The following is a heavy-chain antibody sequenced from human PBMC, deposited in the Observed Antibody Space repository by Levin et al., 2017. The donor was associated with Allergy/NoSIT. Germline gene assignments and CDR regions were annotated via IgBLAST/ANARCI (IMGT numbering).Heavy chain of an antibody. CDR2: IWYDGSNK. CDR1: GFTFSSYG. J-gene: IGHJ5*02. Sequence: GGSLRLSCAASGFTFSSYGMHWVRQAPGKGLEWVAVIWYDGSNKYYADSVKGRFTISRDNSKNTLYLQMNSLRAEDTAVYYCARGQQKLVPSFWFDPWGQGTLVTVSS. V-gene: IGHV3-33*01. CDR3: ARGQQKLVPSFWFDP. D-gene: IGHD6-13*01.